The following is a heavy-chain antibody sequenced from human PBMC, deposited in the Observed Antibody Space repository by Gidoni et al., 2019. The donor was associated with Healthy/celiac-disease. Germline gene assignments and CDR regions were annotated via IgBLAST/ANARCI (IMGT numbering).Heavy chain of an antibody. CDR3: ARDRVYCSGGSCYSGYYYGMDV. D-gene: IGHD2-15*01. CDR2: IYYSGST. J-gene: IGHJ6*02. V-gene: IGHV4-59*01. CDR1: GGSISSYY. Sequence: ESGPGLVKPSETLSLTCTVSGGSISSYYWSWIRQPPGKGLEWIGYIYYSGSTNYNPSLKSRVTISVDTSKNQFSLKLSSVTAADTAVYYCARDRVYCSGGSCYSGYYYGMDVWGQGTTVTVSS.